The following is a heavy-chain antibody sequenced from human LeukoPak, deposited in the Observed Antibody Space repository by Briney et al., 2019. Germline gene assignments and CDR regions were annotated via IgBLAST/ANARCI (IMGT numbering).Heavy chain of an antibody. CDR3: AKGSGSSGYYYRYYFDY. D-gene: IGHD3-22*01. CDR1: GFTFSSYW. CDR2: ISGSGGST. J-gene: IGHJ4*02. Sequence: GGSLRLSCAASGFTFSSYWMSWVRQAPGKGLEWVSAISGSGGSTYYADSVKGRFTIPRDNSKNTLYLQMNSLRAEDTAVYYCAKGSGSSGYYYRYYFDYWGQGTLVTVSS. V-gene: IGHV3-23*01.